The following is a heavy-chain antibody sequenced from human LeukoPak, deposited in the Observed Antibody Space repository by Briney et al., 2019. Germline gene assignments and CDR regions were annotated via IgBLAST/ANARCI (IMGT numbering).Heavy chain of an antibody. Sequence: GGSLRLSCATSGFTFSRYGMHWVRQAPGKGLEWVAVIWYDGSNKYYADSVKGRFTISRDNSKNTLYLQMNSLRAEDTAVYYCAKDGSAYYYDSSGYYPDYWGQGTLVTVSS. V-gene: IGHV3-33*06. CDR3: AKDGSAYYYDSSGYYPDY. J-gene: IGHJ4*02. CDR2: IWYDGSNK. D-gene: IGHD3-22*01. CDR1: GFTFSRYG.